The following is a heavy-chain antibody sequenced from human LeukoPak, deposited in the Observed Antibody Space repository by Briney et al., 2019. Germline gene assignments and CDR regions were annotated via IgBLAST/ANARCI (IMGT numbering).Heavy chain of an antibody. CDR1: GFTFSSYW. CDR3: AKPDRNEKEYSSRTSFDY. D-gene: IGHD6-6*01. V-gene: IGHV3-23*01. CDR2: ISGSGGST. J-gene: IGHJ4*02. Sequence: TGGSLRLSCAASGFTFSSYWMSWVRQAPGKGLEWVSAISGSGGSTYYADSVKGRFTISRDNSKNTLYLQMNSLRAEDTAVYYCAKPDRNEKEYSSRTSFDYWGQGTLVTVSS.